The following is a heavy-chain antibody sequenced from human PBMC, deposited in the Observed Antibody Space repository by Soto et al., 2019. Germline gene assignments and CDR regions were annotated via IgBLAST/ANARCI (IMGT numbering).Heavy chain of an antibody. CDR3: ARHADTSMVSNHFDP. CDR2: ISSSSSHI. Sequence: EVQLVESGGGLVKPGGSLRLSCAASGFTFSIYSFNWVRQAPGRGPEWLSSISSSSSHIYYTDSVRGRFTISRDNAKNSLYLQMDSRTAEDTAVYYCARHADTSMVSNHFDPWGQGTLVTVSS. CDR1: GFTFSIYS. J-gene: IGHJ5*02. V-gene: IGHV3-21*02. D-gene: IGHD4-4*01.